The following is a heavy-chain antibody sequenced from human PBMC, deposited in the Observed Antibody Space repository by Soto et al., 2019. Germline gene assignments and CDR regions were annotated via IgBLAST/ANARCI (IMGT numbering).Heavy chain of an antibody. Sequence: EVQLVESGGGLVQPGGSLRLSCAASGFTFSNYNMNWVRQAPGKGLEWVSYISSSSSTIYYADSVKGRFTISRDNAKNSLYLQMNSRRDEDTAVYYCANSGSDYMGYWGQGTLVTVSS. CDR3: ANSGSDYMGY. V-gene: IGHV3-48*02. CDR2: ISSSSSTI. CDR1: GFTFSNYN. J-gene: IGHJ4*02. D-gene: IGHD1-26*01.